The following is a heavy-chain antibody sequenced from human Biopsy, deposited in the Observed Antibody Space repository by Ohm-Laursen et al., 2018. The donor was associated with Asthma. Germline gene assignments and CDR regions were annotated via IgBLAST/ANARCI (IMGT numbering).Heavy chain of an antibody. CDR2: IKHDGREK. Sequence: SLRLSCAASGFTFGDYWVSWVRQVPGKGLEWVANIKHDGREKNHVDSLKGRFTISRDNAKNSLYLQMNSLRAEDTAVYYCARTFHFWSPYHAEHYQLWGQGTLVTVSS. CDR3: ARTFHFWSPYHAEHYQL. V-gene: IGHV3-7*01. D-gene: IGHD3-3*02. J-gene: IGHJ1*01. CDR1: GFTFGDYW.